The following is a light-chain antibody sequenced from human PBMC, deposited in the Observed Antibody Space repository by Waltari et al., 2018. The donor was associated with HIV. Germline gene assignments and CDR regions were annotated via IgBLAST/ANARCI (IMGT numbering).Light chain of an antibody. V-gene: IGLV7-46*01. J-gene: IGLJ3*02. CDR3: LLSYSGPWV. CDR1: SGSVTSGHY. Sequence: QAVVTQEPSLTVSPGGTVTLTCGSSSGSVTSGHYPYWFQQKPGQAPRTLIYDATTSKEGSRRANYPLLGGKAALTLSGAQPEDEAEYYCLLSYSGPWVFGGGTKLTVL. CDR2: DAT.